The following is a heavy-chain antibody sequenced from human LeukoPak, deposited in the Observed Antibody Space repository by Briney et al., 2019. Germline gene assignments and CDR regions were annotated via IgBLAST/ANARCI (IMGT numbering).Heavy chain of an antibody. CDR1: GGTFSSYA. CDR3: ARGGYDILTGYYNWFDP. CDR2: IIPIFGTA. V-gene: IGHV1-69*13. D-gene: IGHD3-9*01. Sequence: SVKVSCKASGGTFSSYAISWVRQPPGQGLEWMGGIIPIFGTANYAQKFQGRVTITADESTSTAYMELSSLRSEDTAVYYCARGGYDILTGYYNWFDPWGQGTLVTVSS. J-gene: IGHJ5*02.